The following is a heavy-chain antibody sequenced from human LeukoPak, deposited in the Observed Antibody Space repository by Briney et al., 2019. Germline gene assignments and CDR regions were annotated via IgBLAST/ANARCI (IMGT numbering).Heavy chain of an antibody. CDR1: GFTFSSYS. Sequence: GGSLRLSCAASGFTFSSYSMNWVRQAPGKGLEWVSSISSSSNYIYYADSMKGRFTISRDNAKNSLYLQMNSLRAEDTAVYYCARQIASAGTAGFDFWGQGALVTVSS. CDR2: ISSSSNYI. D-gene: IGHD6-13*01. J-gene: IGHJ4*02. V-gene: IGHV3-21*04. CDR3: ARQIASAGTAGFDF.